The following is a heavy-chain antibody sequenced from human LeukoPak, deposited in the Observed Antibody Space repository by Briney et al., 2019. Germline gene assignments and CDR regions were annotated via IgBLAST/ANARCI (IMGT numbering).Heavy chain of an antibody. CDR3: ATSLYDGSGVGFDF. CDR1: GYNFTNYW. D-gene: IGHD3-22*01. V-gene: IGHV5-51*01. J-gene: IGHJ4*02. CDR2: IFPHDSDT. Sequence: GESLKISCKGSGYNFTNYWVGWVRQVPGKGLQWMGIIFPHDSDTRYSPSFQGQVTISADKSISTAYLQWSGLKASDTAMYYCATSLYDGSGVGFDFWGQGTLVTVSS.